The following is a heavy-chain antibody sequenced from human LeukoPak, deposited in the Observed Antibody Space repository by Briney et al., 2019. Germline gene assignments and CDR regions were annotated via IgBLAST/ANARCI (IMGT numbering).Heavy chain of an antibody. CDR3: ARGNLYYDSSGLGY. CDR2: ISGSGGST. V-gene: IGHV3-23*01. D-gene: IGHD3-22*01. J-gene: IGHJ4*02. Sequence: GSLRLSCAASGFTFSSYGMSWVRQAPGKGLEWVSAISGSGGSTYYADSVKGRFTISRDNAKNSLYLQMNSLRPEDTAVYYCARGNLYYDSSGLGYWGQGTLAPVPS. CDR1: GFTFSSYG.